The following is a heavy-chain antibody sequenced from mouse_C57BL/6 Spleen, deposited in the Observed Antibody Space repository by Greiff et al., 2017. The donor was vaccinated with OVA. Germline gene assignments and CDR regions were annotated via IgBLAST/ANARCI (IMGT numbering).Heavy chain of an antibody. J-gene: IGHJ2*01. CDR3: AAISTVHY. CDR2: IHPNSGST. V-gene: IGHV1-64*01. CDR1: GYTFTSYW. D-gene: IGHD1-1*01. Sequence: QVQLQQPGAELVKPGASVKLSCKASGYTFTSYWLHWVKQRPGQGLEWIGMIHPNSGSTYYNEKFKSKAKLTVDTPSRTAYMQLSSLTSEDSAVYYCAAISTVHYWGEGATLALSS.